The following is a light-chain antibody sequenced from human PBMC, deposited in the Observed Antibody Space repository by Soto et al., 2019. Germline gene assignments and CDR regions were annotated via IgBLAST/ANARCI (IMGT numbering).Light chain of an antibody. J-gene: IGKJ1*01. Sequence: EIVLTHSPGTLSLSPVEVSTLSCRASQIIMRKYLAWYQQRFGQAPRLLIYGASRRATGFPARFSGSGSGTDFTLTISSLQSEDFAVYYCQQFDNWPWTFGQGTKVDIK. CDR2: GAS. CDR3: QQFDNWPWT. V-gene: IGKV3-15*01. CDR1: QIIMRKY.